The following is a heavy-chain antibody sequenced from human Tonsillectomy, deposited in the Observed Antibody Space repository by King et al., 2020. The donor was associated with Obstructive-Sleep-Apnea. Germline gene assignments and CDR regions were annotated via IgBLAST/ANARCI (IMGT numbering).Heavy chain of an antibody. J-gene: IGHJ4*02. V-gene: IGHV1-8*01. Sequence: QLVQSGAEVKKPGASVKVSCKASGYTFGSYEINWVRQATGQGLEWMGWMNPKRGNTGYAQKVQGRGTMTRDTSISPAYMELGSLTSEDTAVYYCARGTNGADYWGQGTLVTVSS. CDR3: ARGTNGADY. CDR2: MNPKRGNT. D-gene: IGHD1-26*01. CDR1: GYTFGSYE.